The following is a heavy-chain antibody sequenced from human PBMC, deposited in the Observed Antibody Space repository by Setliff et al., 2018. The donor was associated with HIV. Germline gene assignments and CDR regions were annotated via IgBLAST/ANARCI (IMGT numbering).Heavy chain of an antibody. CDR1: GGSFSGYY. Sequence: SETLSLTCAVYGGSFSGYYWSWIRQPPGKGLEWIGEINHSGSTNYNPSLKSRVTISVDTSKNQFSLKLSSVTAADTAVYFCTTLEFYYPLDYWGQGTLVTVSS. J-gene: IGHJ4*02. V-gene: IGHV4-34*03. CDR2: INHSGST. CDR3: TTLEFYYPLDY. D-gene: IGHD3-3*01.